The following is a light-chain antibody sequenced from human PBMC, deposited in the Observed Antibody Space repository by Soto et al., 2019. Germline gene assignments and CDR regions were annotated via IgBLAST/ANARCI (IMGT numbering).Light chain of an antibody. CDR3: QHRSNWHIT. J-gene: IGKJ5*01. V-gene: IGKV3-11*01. Sequence: EIVVTQSPATLSLSPGERAALSCRASQSVSSYLAWYQQKPGQAPRLLIYDASNRATGIPARFSGGGSGTDFTLTISSLEPEDFAVYYCQHRSNWHITFGQGTRLDIK. CDR2: DAS. CDR1: QSVSSY.